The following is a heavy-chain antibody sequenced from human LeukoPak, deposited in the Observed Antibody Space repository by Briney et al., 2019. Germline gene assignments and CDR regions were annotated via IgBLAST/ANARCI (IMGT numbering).Heavy chain of an antibody. CDR3: ARGDYGDYVPFDY. V-gene: IGHV3-53*01. J-gene: IGHJ4*02. Sequence: GGSLRLSCAASGFTVCSNYMSWVRQAPGKGLEWVSVIYSGGSTYYADSVKGRFTISRDNSKNTLYLQMNSLRAEDTAVYYCARGDYGDYVPFDYWGQGTLVTVSS. CDR2: IYSGGST. D-gene: IGHD4-17*01. CDR1: GFTVCSNY.